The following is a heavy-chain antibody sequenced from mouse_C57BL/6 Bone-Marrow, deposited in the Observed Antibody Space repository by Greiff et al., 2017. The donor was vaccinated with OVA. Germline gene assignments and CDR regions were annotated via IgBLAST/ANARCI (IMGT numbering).Heavy chain of an antibody. CDR1: GFTFSDYG. CDR2: ISSGSSTT. Sequence: EVKVVESGGGLVKPGGSLKLSCAASGFTFSDYGMHWVRQAPEKGLEWVAYISSGSSTTYYEDTVKGRFTISRDNAKNTLFLQMTSLRSEDTAMYYCAREGDYDWFAYWGQGTLVTVSA. D-gene: IGHD2-4*01. CDR3: AREGDYDWFAY. V-gene: IGHV5-17*01. J-gene: IGHJ3*01.